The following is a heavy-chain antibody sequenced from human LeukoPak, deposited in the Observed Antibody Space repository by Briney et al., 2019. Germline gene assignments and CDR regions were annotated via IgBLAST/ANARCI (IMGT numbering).Heavy chain of an antibody. CDR1: GGTFSSYA. CDR3: ARAASQLWYYYMDV. J-gene: IGHJ6*03. D-gene: IGHD6-13*01. Sequence: ASVKVSCKASGGTFSSYAISWVRQAPGQGLEWMGIINPSGGSTSYAQKFQGRVTMTRDMSTSTVYMELSSLRSEDTAVYYCARAASQLWYYYMDVWGKGTTVTVSS. CDR2: INPSGGST. V-gene: IGHV1-46*01.